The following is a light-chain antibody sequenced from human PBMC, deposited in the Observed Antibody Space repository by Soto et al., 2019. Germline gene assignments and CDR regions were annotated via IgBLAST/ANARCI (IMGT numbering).Light chain of an antibody. Sequence: DIQMTQSPSSLSASVGDRVTITCQASQDMSSYLNWYQQKPGKAPKLLIYDASSLESGVPSRFSGSGSGTDFTLTISSLQAEDVAVYYCQQYYTTPWTFGQGTKVDIK. V-gene: IGKV1-33*01. J-gene: IGKJ1*01. CDR3: QQYYTTPWT. CDR2: DAS. CDR1: QDMSSY.